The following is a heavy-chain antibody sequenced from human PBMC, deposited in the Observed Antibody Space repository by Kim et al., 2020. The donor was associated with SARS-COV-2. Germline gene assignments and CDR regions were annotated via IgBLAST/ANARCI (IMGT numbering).Heavy chain of an antibody. Sequence: GSLRLSCAASGFTFSSYAMHWVRQAPGKGLEWVAVISYDGSNKYYADSVKGRFTISRDNSKNTLYLQMNSLRAEDTAVYYCAREDYYDSSGANDYWGQGTLVTVSS. CDR3: AREDYYDSSGANDY. CDR2: ISYDGSNK. CDR1: GFTFSSYA. J-gene: IGHJ4*02. V-gene: IGHV3-30*04. D-gene: IGHD3-22*01.